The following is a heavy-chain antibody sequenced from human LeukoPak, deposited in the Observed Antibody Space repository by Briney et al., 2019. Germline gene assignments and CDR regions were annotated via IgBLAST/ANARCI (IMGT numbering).Heavy chain of an antibody. J-gene: IGHJ4*02. V-gene: IGHV3-30*18. D-gene: IGHD2-15*01. CDR1: GFTFSSYG. Sequence: PGGSLRLSCAASGFTFSSYGMHWVRQAPSKGLEWVAVISYDGSNKYYADSVKGRFTISRDNSKNTLYLQMNSLRAEDTAVYYCAKDDRRYCSGGSCYDLGYWGQGTLVTVSS. CDR3: AKDDRRYCSGGSCYDLGY. CDR2: ISYDGSNK.